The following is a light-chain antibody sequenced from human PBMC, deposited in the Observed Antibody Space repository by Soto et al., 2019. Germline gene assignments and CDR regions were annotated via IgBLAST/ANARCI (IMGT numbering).Light chain of an antibody. CDR1: QSISSW. J-gene: IGKJ1*01. CDR2: KAS. CDR3: QQYNSSPGT. V-gene: IGKV1-5*03. Sequence: DIQMTQSPSTLSASVGERVTITCRASQSISSWLAWYQQKPGKPPKLLIYKASSLESGVPSRFSGSGSGTEFTITISRLQPDDFATYYCQQYNSSPGTFGQGTKVEIK.